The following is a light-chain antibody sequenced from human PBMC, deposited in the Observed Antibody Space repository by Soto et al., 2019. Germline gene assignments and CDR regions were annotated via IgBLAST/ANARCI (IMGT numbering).Light chain of an antibody. J-gene: IGKJ5*01. CDR2: GAS. Sequence: EIVLTQSPGTLSLSPGERATLSCRASQDVSSNYLAWYQQKHGQAPRHLIYGASSRATGIPDRFSGSGSGAYFTLTISILEPEDYPVYSYQPYGSSPSTFGQGTRLEIK. CDR3: QPYGSSPST. CDR1: QDVSSNY. V-gene: IGKV3-20*01.